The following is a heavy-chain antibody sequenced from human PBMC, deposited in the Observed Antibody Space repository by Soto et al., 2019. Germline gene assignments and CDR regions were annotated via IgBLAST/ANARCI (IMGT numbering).Heavy chain of an antibody. CDR3: ARVFLDCSSTSCYIFYYYYYGMDV. D-gene: IGHD2-2*02. J-gene: IGHJ6*02. Sequence: GGSLRLSCAASGFTFSSYEMNWVRQAPGKGLEWVSYISSSGSTIYYADSVKGRFTISRDNAKNSLYLQMNSLRAEDTAVYYCARVFLDCSSTSCYIFYYYYYGMDVWGQGTTVTVSS. V-gene: IGHV3-48*03. CDR1: GFTFSSYE. CDR2: ISSSGSTI.